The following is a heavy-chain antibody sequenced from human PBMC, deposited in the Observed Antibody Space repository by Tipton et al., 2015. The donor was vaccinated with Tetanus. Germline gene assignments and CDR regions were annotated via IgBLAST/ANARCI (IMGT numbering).Heavy chain of an antibody. CDR3: VRDGGSSGWLAY. Sequence: SLRLSCVASGLSFSSYTMSWVRQAPGKGLEWVSVMYSGGDTYYVDSVKGRFSISRDNAKNTLYLQMNSLRVEDTAVYYCVRDGGSSGWLAYWGQGTLVTVSS. CDR1: GLSFSSYT. CDR2: MYSGGDT. D-gene: IGHD6-19*01. J-gene: IGHJ4*02. V-gene: IGHV3-53*01.